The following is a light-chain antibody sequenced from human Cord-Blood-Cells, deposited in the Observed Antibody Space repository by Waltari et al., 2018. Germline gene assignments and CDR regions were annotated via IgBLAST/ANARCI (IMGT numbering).Light chain of an antibody. V-gene: IGKV3-11*01. CDR1: QSVSSY. CDR2: DAS. J-gene: IGKJ4*01. CDR3: QQRSNGPLT. Sequence: EIVLTQSPATLSLSPGERATLSCRASQSVSSYLAWYQQKPVQAPRLLIYDASNRATGIPARFSGSGSGTDFTRTISSLEPEDFAVYYCQQRSNGPLTFGGGTKVEIK.